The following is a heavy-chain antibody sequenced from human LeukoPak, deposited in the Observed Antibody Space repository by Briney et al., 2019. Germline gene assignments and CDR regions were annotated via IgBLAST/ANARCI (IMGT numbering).Heavy chain of an antibody. V-gene: IGHV4-61*02. CDR2: IYTSGST. CDR3: ARDGSYYDSSDY. J-gene: IGHJ4*02. CDR1: GGSISSGSYY. D-gene: IGHD3-22*01. Sequence: SETLSLTCTVSGGSISSGSYYWSWIRQPAGKGLEWIGRIYTSGSTNYNPSLKSRVTIPVDTSKNQFSLKLSSVTAADTAVYYCARDGSYYDSSDYWGQGTLVTVSS.